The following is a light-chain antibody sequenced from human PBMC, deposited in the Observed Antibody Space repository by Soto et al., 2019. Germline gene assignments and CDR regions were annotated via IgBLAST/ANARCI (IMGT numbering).Light chain of an antibody. Sequence: DIVMTQSPDSLAVSLGEMATINCKSSRSVFFSSNNNNYLAWYQQKPGQPPKLLIYWASTRESGVPDRFSGSGSGTDFTLTSSSLQAEDVAIYYCQHYYSSPPTFGRGPKVEIK. CDR2: WAS. CDR1: RSVFFSSNNNNY. J-gene: IGKJ1*01. CDR3: QHYYSSPPT. V-gene: IGKV4-1*01.